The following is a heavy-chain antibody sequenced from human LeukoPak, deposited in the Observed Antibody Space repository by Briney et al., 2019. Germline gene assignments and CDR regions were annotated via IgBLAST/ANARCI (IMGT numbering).Heavy chain of an antibody. CDR1: GGSISSYY. CDR3: ARGYSSGWYDY. Sequence: PSETLSLTCTVSGGSISSYYWSWIRQPPGKGLEWIGYIYYSGSTNYNPSLKSRVTISVDTSKNQFSLKLSSVTAADTAVYYCARGYSSGWYDYWGQGTLATVSS. V-gene: IGHV4-59*01. CDR2: IYYSGST. D-gene: IGHD6-19*01. J-gene: IGHJ4*02.